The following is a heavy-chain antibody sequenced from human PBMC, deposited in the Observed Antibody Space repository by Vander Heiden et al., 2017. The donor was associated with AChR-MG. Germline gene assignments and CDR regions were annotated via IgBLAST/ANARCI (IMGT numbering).Heavy chain of an antibody. CDR1: GFTFSSYG. D-gene: IGHD4-4*01. CDR3: ATHPGTLTTLY. V-gene: IGHV3-30*03. J-gene: IGHJ4*02. CDR2: ISYDGSNK. Sequence: QVQLVQSGGGVVQPGRSLRPSCAAPGFTFSSYGMHWIGQAQGKGLEWVAVISYDGSNKYYADSVKGRFTISRDNSKNTLYLQMNSLRAEDTAVYYCATHPGTLTTLYWGQGTLVTVSS.